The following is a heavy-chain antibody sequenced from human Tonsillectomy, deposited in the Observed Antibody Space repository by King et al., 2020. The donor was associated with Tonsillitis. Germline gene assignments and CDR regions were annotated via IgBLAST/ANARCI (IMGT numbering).Heavy chain of an antibody. Sequence: QLQESGPGLVKPSETLFLTCTVSGGSISSYYWSWIRQPAGKGLEWIGRIYTSGSTNYNPSLKSRVTMSVDTSKNQFSLKLSSVTAADTAVYYCARVGGGYCGGDCYPYYFDYWGQGTLVTVSS. V-gene: IGHV4-4*07. J-gene: IGHJ4*02. CDR3: ARVGGGYCGGDCYPYYFDY. CDR2: IYTSGST. D-gene: IGHD2-21*02. CDR1: GGSISSYY.